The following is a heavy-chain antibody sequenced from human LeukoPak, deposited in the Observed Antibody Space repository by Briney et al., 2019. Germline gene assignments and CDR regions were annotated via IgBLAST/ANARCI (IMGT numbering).Heavy chain of an antibody. J-gene: IGHJ4*02. CDR2: IYHSGST. V-gene: IGHV4-59*01. CDR3: ARSNCGGDCSSYYFDY. D-gene: IGHD2-21*02. CDR1: GGSISSYY. Sequence: ASETLSLTCTVSGGSISSYYWSWIRQPPGKGLEWIGYIYHSGSTYYNPSLKSRVTISVDRSKNQFSLKLSSVTAADTAVYYCARSNCGGDCSSYYFDYWGQGTLVTVSS.